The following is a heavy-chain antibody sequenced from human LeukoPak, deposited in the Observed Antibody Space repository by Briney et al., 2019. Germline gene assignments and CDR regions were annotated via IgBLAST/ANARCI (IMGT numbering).Heavy chain of an antibody. D-gene: IGHD3-3*01. Sequence: SETLSLTCSVSGGSISSISYYWGWIRQSPEKGLDWIGGIYYSGSTYYNPSLKSRVTISVEMSRNQFSLKLTSVTAADTAVYYCARQNTIFPPNWFDPWGQGTLVIVSS. V-gene: IGHV4-39*07. CDR1: GGSISSISYY. J-gene: IGHJ5*02. CDR2: IYYSGST. CDR3: ARQNTIFPPNWFDP.